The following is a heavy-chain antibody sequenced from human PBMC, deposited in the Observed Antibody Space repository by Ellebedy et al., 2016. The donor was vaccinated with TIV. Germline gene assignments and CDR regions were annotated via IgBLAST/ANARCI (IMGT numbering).Heavy chain of an antibody. CDR1: GFTFSSYA. J-gene: IGHJ4*02. Sequence: GESLKISCAASGFTFSSYAVSWVRQAPGKGLEWVSGVSGSGGSTYYADSVKGRFTISRDNSKNTLYLQMNGLRAEDTAVYHCAKGGYSGFDSIFDYWGQGTLVTVSS. CDR3: AKGGYSGFDSIFDY. V-gene: IGHV3-23*01. CDR2: VSGSGGST. D-gene: IGHD5-12*01.